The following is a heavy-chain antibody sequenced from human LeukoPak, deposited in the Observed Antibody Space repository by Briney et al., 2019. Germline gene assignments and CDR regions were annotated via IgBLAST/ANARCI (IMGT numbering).Heavy chain of an antibody. V-gene: IGHV3-23*01. CDR1: GFTFNTYA. CDR2: ISGSGAGT. CDR3: AKDWSGSDYFDY. D-gene: IGHD1-14*01. Sequence: GGSLRLSCAASGFTFNTYAMSWVRQAPGKGLXWVSSISGSGAGTYYADSVKGRFTISRDNSENTVYLQMNSLRAEDTAIYYCAKDWSGSDYFDYWGQGTLVTVSS. J-gene: IGHJ4*02.